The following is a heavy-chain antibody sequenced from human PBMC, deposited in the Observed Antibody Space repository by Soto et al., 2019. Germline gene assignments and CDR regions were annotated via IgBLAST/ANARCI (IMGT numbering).Heavy chain of an antibody. CDR1: GGTFISYA. V-gene: IGHV1-69*06. Sequence: SGKVSCKASGGTFISYAISWVRQAPGQGLEWMGGIIPIFGTANYAQKFQGRVTITADKSTSTAYMELSSLRSEDTAVYYCARTQRGSGYYYYFDYWGQGTLVTVSS. J-gene: IGHJ4*02. D-gene: IGHD3-22*01. CDR2: IIPIFGTA. CDR3: ARTQRGSGYYYYFDY.